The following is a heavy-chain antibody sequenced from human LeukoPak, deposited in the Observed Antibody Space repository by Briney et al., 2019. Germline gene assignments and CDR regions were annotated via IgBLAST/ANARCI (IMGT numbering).Heavy chain of an antibody. D-gene: IGHD3-3*01. Sequence: GGSLRLSCAASGLTFSTYWMGWVRQAPGKGLEWVAHIKQDGSEKYYVDSVKGRVTISRDNARDSLYLQMNSLRVEDTALYYCVSWVEGGHFGDYWGQGTLVTVSS. CDR1: GLTFSTYW. CDR3: VSWVEGGHFGDY. CDR2: IKQDGSEK. J-gene: IGHJ4*02. V-gene: IGHV3-7*01.